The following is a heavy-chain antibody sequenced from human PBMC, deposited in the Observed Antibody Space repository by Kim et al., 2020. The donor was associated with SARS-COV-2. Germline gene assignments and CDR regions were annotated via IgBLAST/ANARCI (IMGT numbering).Heavy chain of an antibody. CDR3: AHRRLGIAAAGINY. V-gene: IGHV2-5*02. Sequence: SGPTLVNPTQTLTLTCTFSGFSLSTSGVGVGWIRQPPGKALEWLAIIYWDDDKRYSPSLKSRLTITKDTSKNQVVLTMTNMDPVDTATYYCAHRRLGIAAAGINYWGQGTLVTVSS. J-gene: IGHJ4*02. CDR2: IYWDDDK. D-gene: IGHD6-13*01. CDR1: GFSLSTSGVG.